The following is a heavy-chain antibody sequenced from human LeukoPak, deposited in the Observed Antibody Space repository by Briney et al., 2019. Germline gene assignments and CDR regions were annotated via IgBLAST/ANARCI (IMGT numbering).Heavy chain of an antibody. CDR1: GFSFRDFW. J-gene: IGHJ4*02. CDR3: ARFGYSGWNLEY. Sequence: GGSLRLSCAASGFSFRDFWMTWVRQAPGKGLEWVANINQGGSVKYYVDSVKGRFTFSRDDAKSSLYVQMNSLRDEDTAVYYCARFGYSGWNLEYWGQGTLVAVSS. V-gene: IGHV3-7*01. D-gene: IGHD5-12*01. CDR2: INQGGSVK.